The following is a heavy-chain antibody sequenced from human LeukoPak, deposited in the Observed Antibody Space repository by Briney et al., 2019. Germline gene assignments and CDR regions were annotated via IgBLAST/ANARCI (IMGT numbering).Heavy chain of an antibody. CDR1: GFTFSSYA. D-gene: IGHD6-19*01. CDR3: AKVPDSGWEYYFDY. J-gene: IGHJ4*02. CDR2: ISGSGGST. Sequence: GGSLRLSCAASGFTFSSYAMSWVRQAPGKGLEWVSAISGSGGSTYYADSAKGRFTISRDNSKNTLYLQMNSLRAEDTAVYYCAKVPDSGWEYYFDYWGQGTLVTVSS. V-gene: IGHV3-23*01.